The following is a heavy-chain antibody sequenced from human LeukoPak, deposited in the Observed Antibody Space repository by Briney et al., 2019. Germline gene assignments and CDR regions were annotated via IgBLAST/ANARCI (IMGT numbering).Heavy chain of an antibody. J-gene: IGHJ4*02. CDR2: IGYDGSNK. Sequence: GRSLRLSCAASGFTFSSYGMHWVRQAPGKGLEWVAVIGYDGSNKYYADSVKGRFTISRDNSKNTLYLQMDILRAEDTAVYSCAREDVYGSYQDYWGQGTPVTVSS. CDR1: GFTFSSYG. D-gene: IGHD3-16*02. CDR3: AREDVYGSYQDY. V-gene: IGHV3-33*01.